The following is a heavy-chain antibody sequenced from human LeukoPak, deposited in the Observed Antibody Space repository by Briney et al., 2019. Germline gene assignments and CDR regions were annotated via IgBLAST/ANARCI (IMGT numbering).Heavy chain of an antibody. CDR3: ARVMDQLPPEYFQH. CDR1: GYTFTGYY. CDR2: INPNSGGT. Sequence: ASVKVSCKASGYTFTGYYMHWVRQAPGQGLEWMGWINPNSGGTNYAQKFQGRVTMTRGTSISTAYMELSRLRSDDTAVYYCARVMDQLPPEYFQHWGQGTLVTVSS. D-gene: IGHD2-2*01. J-gene: IGHJ1*01. V-gene: IGHV1-2*02.